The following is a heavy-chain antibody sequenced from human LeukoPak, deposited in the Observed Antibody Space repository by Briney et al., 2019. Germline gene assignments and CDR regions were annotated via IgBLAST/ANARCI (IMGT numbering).Heavy chain of an antibody. CDR1: GGTFSSYA. J-gene: IGHJ4*02. V-gene: IGHV1-69*13. D-gene: IGHD3-22*01. CDR2: IIPIFGTA. CDR3: ARVGVQDSSGYWWPVDY. Sequence: GASVKVSCKASGGTFSSYAISWVRQAPGQGLEWMGGIIPIFGTANYAQKFQGRVTITADESTSTAYMELSSLRSEDTAVYYCARVGVQDSSGYWWPVDYWGQGTLVTVSS.